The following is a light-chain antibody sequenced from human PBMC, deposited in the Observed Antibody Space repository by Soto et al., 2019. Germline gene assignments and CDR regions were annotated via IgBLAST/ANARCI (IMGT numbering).Light chain of an antibody. CDR2: DAS. V-gene: IGKV3-11*01. CDR1: QSVSSY. Sequence: EIVLTKSPATLSLSPGERATLSCRASQSVSSYLAWYQQKPGQAPRLLIYDASNRAPGIPARFSGSGSGTDFPLTISSLEPEDFAVYYCQQRSNWPRTFGQGTKVEIK. J-gene: IGKJ1*01. CDR3: QQRSNWPRT.